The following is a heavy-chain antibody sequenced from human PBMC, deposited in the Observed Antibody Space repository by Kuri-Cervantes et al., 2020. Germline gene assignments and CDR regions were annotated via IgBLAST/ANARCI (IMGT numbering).Heavy chain of an antibody. CDR1: GFTFSSYS. CDR2: ISSSSSYI. D-gene: IGHD3-10*01. J-gene: IGHJ4*02. V-gene: IGHV3-21*01. CDR3: ARDLRGGGYYFDY. Sequence: GGSLRLSCAASGFTFSSYSMNWVRQAPGKGLEWVSSISSSSSYIYYADSVKGRFTISRDNAKNSLYLQMNSLRAEDTAVYYCARDLRGGGYYFDYWGQGTLVTVSS.